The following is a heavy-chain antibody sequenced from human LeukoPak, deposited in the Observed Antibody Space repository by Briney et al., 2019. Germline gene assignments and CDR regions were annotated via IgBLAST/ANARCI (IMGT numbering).Heavy chain of an antibody. V-gene: IGHV4-34*01. CDR2: INHSGST. CDR3: ARVPLRYFDWFSISGPFDY. CDR1: GGSFSGYY. D-gene: IGHD3-9*01. Sequence: KTSETLSLTCAVYGGSFSGYYWSWIRQPPGKGLEWIGEINHSGSTNYNPSLKSRVTISADTSKNQFSLKLSSVTAADTAVYYCARVPLRYFDWFSISGPFDYWGQGTLVTVSS. J-gene: IGHJ4*02.